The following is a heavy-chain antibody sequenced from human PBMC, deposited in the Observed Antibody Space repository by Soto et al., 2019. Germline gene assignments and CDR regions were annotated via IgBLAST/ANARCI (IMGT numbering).Heavy chain of an antibody. J-gene: IGHJ6*03. D-gene: IGHD3-3*01. CDR3: ARGYPNLRFLEWLKKYYYYYMDV. CDR1: GGSFSGYY. CDR2: INHSGST. V-gene: IGHV4-34*01. Sequence: ASETLSLTCAVYGGSFSGYYWSWIRQPPGKGLEWIGEINHSGSTNYNPSLKSRVTISVDTSKNQFSLKLSSVTAADTAVYYCARGYPNLRFLEWLKKYYYYYMDVWGKGTTVTVSS.